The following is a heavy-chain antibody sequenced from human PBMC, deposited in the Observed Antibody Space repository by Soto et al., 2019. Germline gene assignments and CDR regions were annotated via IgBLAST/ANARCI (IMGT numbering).Heavy chain of an antibody. D-gene: IGHD2-15*01. Sequence: GGSLRLSCAASGFTFSSYWMSWVRQAPGKGLEWVANIKQDGSEKYYVDSVKGRFTISRDNAKNSLYLQMNSLRAEDTAVYYCARVTWRVEDLEDYFDYWGQGTLVTVSS. J-gene: IGHJ4*02. CDR2: IKQDGSEK. CDR3: ARVTWRVEDLEDYFDY. CDR1: GFTFSSYW. V-gene: IGHV3-7*05.